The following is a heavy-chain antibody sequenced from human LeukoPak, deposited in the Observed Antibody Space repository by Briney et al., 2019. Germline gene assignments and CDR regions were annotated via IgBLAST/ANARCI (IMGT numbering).Heavy chain of an antibody. Sequence: PSETLSLTCTVSGGSISSYYWSWIRQPPGKGLEWIGYIYYSGSTNYNPSLKSRVTISVDTSKNQFSLKLSSVTAADTAVYYCARDSGDGYNALDHWGQGTLVTVSS. J-gene: IGHJ4*02. CDR2: IYYSGST. D-gene: IGHD5-24*01. V-gene: IGHV4-59*01. CDR1: GGSISSYY. CDR3: ARDSGDGYNALDH.